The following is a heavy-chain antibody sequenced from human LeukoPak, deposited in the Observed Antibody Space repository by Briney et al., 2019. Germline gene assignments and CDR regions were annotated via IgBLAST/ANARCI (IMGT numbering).Heavy chain of an antibody. D-gene: IGHD6-6*01. CDR3: AGYSSSSVYWFDP. CDR1: GGSTSSSDYY. J-gene: IGHJ5*02. CDR2: ILYSGNT. Sequence: PSETLSLTCTVSGGSTSSSDYYWGWIRQPPGQGLEWIASILYSGNTYYNPSLKSRVTISVDTSKNQFSLKLNSVTAADTAVYYCAGYSSSSVYWFDPWGQGTLVTVSS. V-gene: IGHV4-39*01.